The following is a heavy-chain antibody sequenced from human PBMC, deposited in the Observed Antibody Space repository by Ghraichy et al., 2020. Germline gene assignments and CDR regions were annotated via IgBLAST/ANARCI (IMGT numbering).Heavy chain of an antibody. CDR1: GFTVSSIY. CDR2: IYSGGAT. J-gene: IGHJ6*03. CDR3: AREYYINNYSPHMDV. Sequence: LSCAVSGFTVSSIYLRWVRQPPGQSLEWLSVIYSGGATYYADSVKGRFTISRDNSKNTLYLEMNSLRVDDTAVYYCAREYYINNYSPHMDVWGKGTTVTVSS. D-gene: IGHD3-10*01. V-gene: IGHV3-53*01.